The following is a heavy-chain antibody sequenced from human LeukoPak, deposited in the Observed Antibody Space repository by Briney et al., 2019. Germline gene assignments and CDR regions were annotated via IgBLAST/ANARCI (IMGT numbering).Heavy chain of an antibody. Sequence: ASVKVSCKASGGTFSSYGISWVRQAPGQGLEWMGWISAYNGNTNYAQKLQGRVTMTTDTSTSTAYMELRSLRSDDTAVYYCARAPVILLWFGELSNTFDYWGQGTLVTVSS. J-gene: IGHJ4*02. D-gene: IGHD3-10*01. CDR2: ISAYNGNT. CDR1: GGTFSSYG. CDR3: ARAPVILLWFGELSNTFDY. V-gene: IGHV1-18*01.